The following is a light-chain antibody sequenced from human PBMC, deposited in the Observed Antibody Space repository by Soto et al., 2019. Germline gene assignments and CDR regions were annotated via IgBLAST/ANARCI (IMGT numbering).Light chain of an antibody. J-gene: IGLJ1*01. CDR2: RND. CDR3: AAWDDSLDEDV. V-gene: IGLV1-44*01. Sequence: QPVLTQPPSASGTPGQRVTISCSGSTSNIGSNTVHWYQQLPGTAPTLLIYRNDQRPSGVPARFSGSKSGTSASLAISGLQSDDEADYYCAAWDDSLDEDVFGTGTKVTVL. CDR1: TSNIGSNT.